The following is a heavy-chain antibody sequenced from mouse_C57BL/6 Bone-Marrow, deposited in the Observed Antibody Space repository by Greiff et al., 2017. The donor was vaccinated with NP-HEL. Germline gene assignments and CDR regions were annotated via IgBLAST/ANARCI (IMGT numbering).Heavy chain of an antibody. J-gene: IGHJ3*01. CDR1: GFSFNTYA. Sequence: EVQGVESGGGLVQPKGSLKLSCAASGFSFNTYAMNWVRQAPGKGLEWVARIRSKSNNYATYYADSVKDRFTISRDDSESMLYLQMNNWKTEDTARDDGVKASSGSCFAYWGQGTLVTVSA. CDR2: IRSKSNNYAT. V-gene: IGHV10-1*01. D-gene: IGHD1-1*01. CDR3: VKASSGSCFAY.